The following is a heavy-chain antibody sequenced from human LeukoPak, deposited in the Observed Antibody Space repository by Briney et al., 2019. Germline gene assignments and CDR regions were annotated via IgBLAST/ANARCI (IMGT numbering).Heavy chain of an antibody. V-gene: IGHV3-23*01. CDR1: GFVFSNYA. J-gene: IGHJ4*02. CDR2: ISGTGANT. CDR3: AKDVLAAAGYYFDS. Sequence: GGSPRLSCAASGFVFSNYAMSWVRQAPGKGLEWVSTISGTGANTYYAGSVKGRFTISRDNSKNTLFLQMNSLRAEDTAVYYCAKDVLAAAGYYFDSWGQGTLVTVSS. D-gene: IGHD6-13*01.